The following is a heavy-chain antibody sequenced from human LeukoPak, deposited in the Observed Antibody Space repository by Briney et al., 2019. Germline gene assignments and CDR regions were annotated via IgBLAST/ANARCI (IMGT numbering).Heavy chain of an antibody. Sequence: GGSLRLSCAASGFTFSSYSMNWVRQAPGKGLEWVSYISSSSSTIYYADSVKGRFTISRDNAKNSLYLQMNSLRAEDTAVYYCAATGETYYYYYGMDVWGQGTPVTVSS. J-gene: IGHJ6*02. CDR1: GFTFSSYS. CDR3: AATGETYYYYYGMDV. CDR2: ISSSSSTI. V-gene: IGHV3-48*01. D-gene: IGHD3-10*01.